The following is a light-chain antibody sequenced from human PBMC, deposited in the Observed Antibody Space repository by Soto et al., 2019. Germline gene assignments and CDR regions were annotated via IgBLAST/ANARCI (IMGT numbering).Light chain of an antibody. CDR2: AAT. CDR1: QGIDNY. J-gene: IGKJ1*01. V-gene: IGKV1-27*01. CDR3: KAYDTAPEWT. Sequence: DIQMTQSPASLSTSVGDRVTITCRASQGIDNYLAWYQQRPGKVPYLLIYAATTLQPGVPSRFSGSRSGTTFALTISSLQPEDVATYFCKAYDTAPEWTFGQGTKVEIK.